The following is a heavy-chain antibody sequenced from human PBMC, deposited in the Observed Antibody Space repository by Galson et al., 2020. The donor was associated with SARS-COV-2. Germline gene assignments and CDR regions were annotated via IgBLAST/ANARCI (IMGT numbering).Heavy chain of an antibody. V-gene: IGHV3-49*03. CDR3: TRDVHYDGSGYYGGFGKIVDY. CDR1: GFTFGDYA. Sequence: GESLKISCTASGFTFGDYAMSWFRQAPGKGLEWVGFIRSKAYGGTTEYAASVKGRFTISRDDSKSIAYLQMNSLKTEDTAVYYCTRDVHYDGSGYYGGFGKIVDYWGQGTLVTVSS. D-gene: IGHD3-22*01. CDR2: IRSKAYGGTT. J-gene: IGHJ4*02.